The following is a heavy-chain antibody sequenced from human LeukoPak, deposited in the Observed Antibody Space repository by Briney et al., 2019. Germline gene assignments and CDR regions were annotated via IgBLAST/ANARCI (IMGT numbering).Heavy chain of an antibody. CDR1: GFTFLNYR. CDR2: IKQDGSEK. CDR3: ARGGIRGVLMEY. Sequence: PGGPLRLSCAASGFTFLNYRMTWVRQAPGKGLEWVANIKQDGSEKYYVDSVKGRFTISRDNAKNSLYLQMNSLRADDTAVYYCARGGIRGVLMEYWGQGTLVTVSS. V-gene: IGHV3-7*05. J-gene: IGHJ4*02. D-gene: IGHD3-10*01.